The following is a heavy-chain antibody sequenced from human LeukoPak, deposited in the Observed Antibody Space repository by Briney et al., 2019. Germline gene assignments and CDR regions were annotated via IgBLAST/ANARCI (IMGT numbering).Heavy chain of an antibody. Sequence: ASVKVSCKASGYTFTSYGISWVRQAPGQGLEWMGWMNPNSGNTGYAQKFQGRVTITRNTSISTAYMELSSLRSEDTAVYYCARGGRGYQDAFDIWGQGTMVTVSS. CDR2: MNPNSGNT. CDR1: GYTFTSYG. J-gene: IGHJ3*02. D-gene: IGHD3-22*01. V-gene: IGHV1-8*03. CDR3: ARGGRGYQDAFDI.